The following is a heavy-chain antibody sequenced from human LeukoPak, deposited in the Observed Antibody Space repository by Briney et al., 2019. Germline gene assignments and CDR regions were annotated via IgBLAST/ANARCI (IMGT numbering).Heavy chain of an antibody. J-gene: IGHJ4*02. Sequence: SETLSLTCTVSGGSISSGSYYWSWIRQPPGKGLEWIAYIYYSGSTNYNPSLKSRVTISVDTSKSQFSLKLSSVTAADTAVYFCARLEASTVHFDYWGQGTLVTVSS. CDR3: ARLEASTVHFDY. D-gene: IGHD2-15*01. V-gene: IGHV4-61*01. CDR1: GGSISSGSYY. CDR2: IYYSGST.